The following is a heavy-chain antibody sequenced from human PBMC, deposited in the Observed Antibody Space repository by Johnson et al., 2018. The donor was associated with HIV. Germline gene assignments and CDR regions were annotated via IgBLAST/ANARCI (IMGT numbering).Heavy chain of an antibody. CDR2: ISSSGSTI. CDR1: GFTFSDYY. Sequence: QVQLVESGGGLVQPGGSLRLSCAASGFTFSDYYMNWIRQAPGKGLEWVSYISSSGSTIYYADSVKGRFTISRDNSKNTLYLQMNSLRAEDTAVYYCAVLWFGDLWAFDIWGQGTKVTVS. V-gene: IGHV3-11*01. D-gene: IGHD3-10*01. J-gene: IGHJ3*02. CDR3: AVLWFGDLWAFDI.